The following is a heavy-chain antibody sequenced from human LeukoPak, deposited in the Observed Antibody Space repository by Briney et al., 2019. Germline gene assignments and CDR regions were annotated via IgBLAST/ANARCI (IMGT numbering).Heavy chain of an antibody. Sequence: GGSLRLSCAASGFTFSSYAMSWVRQAPGKGLEWVSAISGSGGSTYYADSVKGRFTISRDNSKNTLYLQMNSLRAEDTAVYYCAKTIGYDFWSGYYYFDYWGQGTLVTVSS. CDR1: GFTFSSYA. CDR3: AKTIGYDFWSGYYYFDY. J-gene: IGHJ4*02. CDR2: ISGSGGST. D-gene: IGHD3-3*01. V-gene: IGHV3-23*01.